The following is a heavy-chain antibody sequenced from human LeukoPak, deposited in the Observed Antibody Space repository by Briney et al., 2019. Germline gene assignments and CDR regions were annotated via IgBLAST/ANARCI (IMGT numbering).Heavy chain of an antibody. CDR2: ISPSGGST. J-gene: IGHJ6*03. V-gene: IGHV1-46*01. CDR1: EYTFTSNY. CDR3: ARNYYYYMDV. Sequence: ASVKVSCKAFEYTFTSNYMHWVRQAPGQGPEWMGVISPSGGSTAYAQKFQGRVTLTRDMSTSTDYLELSRLRSDDTAVYYCARNYYYYMDVWGKGTTVTVSS.